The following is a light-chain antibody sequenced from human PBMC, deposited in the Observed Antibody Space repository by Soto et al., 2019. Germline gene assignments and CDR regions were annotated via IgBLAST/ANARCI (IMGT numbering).Light chain of an antibody. CDR1: SSNIGAGYD. Sequence: QSVLTQPPSVSGDPGQRVTISCTGTSSNIGAGYDVHWYQQLPGTAPKLLIYDNSNRPSGVPDRFSGFKSDTSASLVITGLQTEDVGEYYCQCQDSSLSDVVFGGGTKLTVL. CDR3: QCQDSSLSDVV. V-gene: IGLV1-40*01. J-gene: IGLJ2*01. CDR2: DNS.